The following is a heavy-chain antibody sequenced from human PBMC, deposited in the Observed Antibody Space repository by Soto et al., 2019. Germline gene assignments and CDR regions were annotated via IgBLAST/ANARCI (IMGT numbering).Heavy chain of an antibody. CDR2: IYYSGST. J-gene: IGHJ4*02. D-gene: IGHD1-20*01. V-gene: IGHV4-31*03. Sequence: QVQLQESGPGLVKPSQTLSLTCTVSGGSISTGGYYRSWIRQHPGKGLEWIGYIYYSGSTCYNPSLMGRVTISAEASRSVFSLKLRCGTAANPAVHYCARAPLTWGQGTLVAVSS. CDR1: GGSISTGGYY. CDR3: ARAPLT.